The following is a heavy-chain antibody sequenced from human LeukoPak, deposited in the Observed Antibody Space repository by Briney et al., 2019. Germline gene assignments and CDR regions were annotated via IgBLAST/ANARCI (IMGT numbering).Heavy chain of an antibody. CDR1: GGSISSSSYY. V-gene: IGHV4-39*07. Sequence: SETLSLTCTVSGGSISSSSYYWGWIRQPPGKGLEWIGSIYYSGSTYYNPSLKSRVTISVDTSKNQFSLKLSSVTAADTAVYYCARDPSPFYSGSYLGFDPWGQGTLVTVSS. D-gene: IGHD1-26*01. J-gene: IGHJ5*02. CDR3: ARDPSPFYSGSYLGFDP. CDR2: IYYSGST.